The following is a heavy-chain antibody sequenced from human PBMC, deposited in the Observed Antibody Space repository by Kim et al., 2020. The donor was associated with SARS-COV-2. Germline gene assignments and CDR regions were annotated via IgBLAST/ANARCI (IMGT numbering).Heavy chain of an antibody. Sequence: GGSLRLSCAASGFSISTYWMHWVRQAPGKGLLWLTRIKGDGSGATYADPVKGRFTVFRDNAKNMVYLQIDSLRDEDTALYYCARDFHIAAVDYGGQGTLASVSS. CDR3: ARDFHIAAVDY. CDR2: IKGDGSGA. CDR1: GFSISTYW. J-gene: IGHJ4*02. V-gene: IGHV3-74*03. D-gene: IGHD6-13*01.